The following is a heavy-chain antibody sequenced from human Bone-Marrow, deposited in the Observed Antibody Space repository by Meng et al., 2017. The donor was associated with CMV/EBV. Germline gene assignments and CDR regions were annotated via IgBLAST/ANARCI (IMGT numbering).Heavy chain of an antibody. CDR1: GGSVSSGSYY. V-gene: IGHV4-61*01. D-gene: IGHD2-2*01. CDR2: IYYSGST. Sequence: SETLSLTCTVSGGSVSSGSYYWSWIRQPPGKGLEWIGYIYYSGSTNYNPSLKSRVTISVDTSKNQSSLKLSSVTAADTAVYYCARDVVVPAAANWFDPWGQGTLVTVSS. J-gene: IGHJ5*02. CDR3: ARDVVVPAAANWFDP.